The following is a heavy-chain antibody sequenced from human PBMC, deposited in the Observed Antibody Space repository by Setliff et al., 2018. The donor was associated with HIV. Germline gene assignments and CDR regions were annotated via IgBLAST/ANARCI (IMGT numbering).Heavy chain of an antibody. D-gene: IGHD3-10*01. CDR3: ARDYLYYNMYNGSPVYGMDV. CDR2: ISSSGTTT. J-gene: IGHJ6*02. V-gene: IGHV3-11*04. Sequence: SGGSGFTFSDYYMSWVRQAPGKGLEWLSYISSSGTTTYYADSVKGRFTISRDNAKNSVLLQMNSLRVEDTAVYYCARDYLYYNMYNGSPVYGMDVWGQGTTVTVSS. CDR1: GFTFSDYY.